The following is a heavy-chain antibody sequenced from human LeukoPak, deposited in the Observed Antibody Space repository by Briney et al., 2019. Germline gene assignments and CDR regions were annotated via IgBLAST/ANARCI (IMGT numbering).Heavy chain of an antibody. CDR1: GFTFSSYW. D-gene: IGHD2-8*01. CDR3: ADPGVGY. Sequence: SGGSLRLSCAASGFTFSSYWMSWVRQAPGKGLEWVANIKQNGSERDYVDSVKGRFIISRDNAKNSLYLQMNSLRAEDTAVYYCADPGVGYWGQGTLVTVSS. CDR2: IKQNGSER. J-gene: IGHJ4*02. V-gene: IGHV3-7*01.